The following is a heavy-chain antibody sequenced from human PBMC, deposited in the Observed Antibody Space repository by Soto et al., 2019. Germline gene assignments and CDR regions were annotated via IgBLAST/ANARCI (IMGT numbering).Heavy chain of an antibody. CDR1: GFTFSSYD. Sequence: GGSLRLSCAASGFTFSSYDMHWVRQATGKGLEWVSAIGTAGDTYYPGSVKGRFTISRENAKNSLYLQMNSLRAGDTAVYYCARAYCGGDCYSGGILPSNGPYYFDYWGQGTLVTVSS. J-gene: IGHJ4*02. CDR3: ARAYCGGDCYSGGILPSNGPYYFDY. CDR2: IGTAGDT. V-gene: IGHV3-13*01. D-gene: IGHD2-21*01.